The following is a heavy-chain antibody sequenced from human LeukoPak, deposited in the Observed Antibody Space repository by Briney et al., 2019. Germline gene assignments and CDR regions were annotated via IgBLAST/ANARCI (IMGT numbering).Heavy chain of an antibody. Sequence: SETLSLICAVYGGSFSFYSWTWIRQPPGKGLEWIGEINHRGSTDYNSSLKSRVTISVDTSKNQFSLMLSSVTAADTAVYYCARGETARLPYFSYWGQGTLVTVSS. CDR1: GGSFSFYS. CDR2: INHRGST. CDR3: ARGETARLPYFSY. J-gene: IGHJ4*02. D-gene: IGHD6-6*01. V-gene: IGHV4-34*01.